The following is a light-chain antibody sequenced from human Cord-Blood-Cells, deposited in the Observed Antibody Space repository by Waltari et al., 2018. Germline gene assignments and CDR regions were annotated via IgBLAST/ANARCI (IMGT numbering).Light chain of an antibody. J-gene: IGKJ2*01. Sequence: DIVMTQSPESLAVSLGERATINCKSSQTVLYSSNNRNYLAWYQQKPGQPPKLLIYWASTRESGVPDRFSGSGSGTDFTLTIRGLQAEDVAVYYCQQYYSTPPYTFGQGTKLEIK. CDR2: WAS. CDR1: QTVLYSSNNRNY. V-gene: IGKV4-1*01. CDR3: QQYYSTPPYT.